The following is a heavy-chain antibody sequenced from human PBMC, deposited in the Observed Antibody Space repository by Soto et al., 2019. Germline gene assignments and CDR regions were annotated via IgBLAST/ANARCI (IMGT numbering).Heavy chain of an antibody. V-gene: IGHV3-48*02. CDR2: ISSSSSTI. D-gene: IGHD1-20*01. CDR3: ARAMSITGIYYFDY. Sequence: EVQLVESGGGLVQPGGSLRLSCAASGFTFSSYSMNWVRQAPGKGLEWVSNISSSSSTIYYADSVKGRFTISRDNAKNSLYLQMNSLRDEDTAVYYCARAMSITGIYYFDYWGQGTLVTVSS. CDR1: GFTFSSYS. J-gene: IGHJ4*02.